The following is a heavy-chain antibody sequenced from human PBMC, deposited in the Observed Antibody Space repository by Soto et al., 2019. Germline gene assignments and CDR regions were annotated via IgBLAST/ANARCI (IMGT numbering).Heavy chain of an antibody. CDR1: GGSISSGAYY. V-gene: IGHV4-31*03. CDR3: ATYARNWFDP. J-gene: IGHJ5*02. Sequence: KTSETLSLTCTVSGGSISSGAYYWSWIRQHPGKGLEWIGYIYYSGSTNYNPSLKSRVAISVDTSKNQFSLKLSSVTAADTAVYYCATYARNWFDPWGQGTLVTSPQ. CDR2: IYYSGST. D-gene: IGHD4-17*01.